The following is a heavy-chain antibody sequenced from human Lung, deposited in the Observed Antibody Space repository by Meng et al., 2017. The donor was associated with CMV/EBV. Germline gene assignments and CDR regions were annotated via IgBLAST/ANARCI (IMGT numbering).Heavy chain of an antibody. V-gene: IGHV3-23*01. CDR2: ITGSGDDT. CDR3: ARAGGYCTGASCYANWFDP. Sequence: GESLKISCAASGFTFSTYAMSWVRQAPGKRLEWLSAITGSGDDTYYANSLSGRFTISRENSKNTLSLQMKSLRAEDTALYYCARAGGYCTGASCYANWFDPXGLGXLVTVSS. J-gene: IGHJ5*02. D-gene: IGHD2-2*01. CDR1: GFTFSTYA.